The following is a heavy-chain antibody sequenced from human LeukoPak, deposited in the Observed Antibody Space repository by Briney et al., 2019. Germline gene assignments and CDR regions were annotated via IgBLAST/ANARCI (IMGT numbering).Heavy chain of an antibody. CDR3: ARDTVVPVAIPFDY. J-gene: IGHJ4*02. D-gene: IGHD2-2*02. Sequence: SETLSLTCAVSGGSISSGGYSWSWIRQPPGKGLEWIGYIYHSGSTYYNPSLKSRVTISVDRSKNQFSLKLSSVTAADTAVYYCARDTVVPVAIPFDYWGQGTLVTVSS. V-gene: IGHV4-30-2*01. CDR2: IYHSGST. CDR1: GGSISSGGYS.